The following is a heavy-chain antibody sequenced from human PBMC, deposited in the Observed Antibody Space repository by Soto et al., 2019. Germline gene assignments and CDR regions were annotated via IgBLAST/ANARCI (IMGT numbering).Heavy chain of an antibody. CDR2: IYHSGST. D-gene: IGHD5-12*01. CDR1: GGSISSGGYS. CDR3: AKDNGSGCDWLRVGDASDI. J-gene: IGHJ3*02. Sequence: SETLSLTCAVSGGSISSGGYSWSWIRQPPGKGLEWIGYIYHSGSTYYNPSLKSRVTISVDRSKNTLYLQMNSLRGEDTAVYYCAKDNGSGCDWLRVGDASDIWGQGTMVTVSS. V-gene: IGHV4-30-2*02.